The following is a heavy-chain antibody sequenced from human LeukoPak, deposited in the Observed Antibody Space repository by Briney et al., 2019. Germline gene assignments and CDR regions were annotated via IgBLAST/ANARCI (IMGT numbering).Heavy chain of an antibody. J-gene: IGHJ4*02. V-gene: IGHV4-39*07. D-gene: IGHD6-19*01. Sequence: SETLSLTCTVSGGSISSSSYYWGWIRQPPGKGLEWIGSIYYSGSTYYNPSLKSRVTISVDTSKNQFSLKLSSVTAADTAVYYCARRHSGWSIGLGYWGQGTLVTVSS. CDR3: ARRHSGWSIGLGY. CDR1: GGSISSSSYY. CDR2: IYYSGST.